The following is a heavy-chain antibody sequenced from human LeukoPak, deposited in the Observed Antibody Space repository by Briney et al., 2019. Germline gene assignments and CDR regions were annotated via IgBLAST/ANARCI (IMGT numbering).Heavy chain of an antibody. CDR3: ARGRGEFDYGSGSYGCYYYYYMDV. J-gene: IGHJ6*03. CDR1: GGSISSSSYY. V-gene: IGHV4-39*07. Sequence: SETLSLTCTVSGGSISSSSYYWGWIRQPPGKGLEWIGSIYYSGSTYYNPSLKGRVTISVDTSKNQFSLKLSSVTAADTAVYYCARGRGEFDYGSGSYGCYYYYYMDVWGKGTSVTVSS. D-gene: IGHD3-10*01. CDR2: IYYSGST.